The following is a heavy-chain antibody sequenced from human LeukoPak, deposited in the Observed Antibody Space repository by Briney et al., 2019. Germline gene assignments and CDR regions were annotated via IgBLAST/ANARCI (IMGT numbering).Heavy chain of an antibody. CDR3: ARGYGDYAY. J-gene: IGHJ4*02. CDR1: EVTFSSYA. D-gene: IGHD4-17*01. CDR2: IIPMFGTT. Sequence: SVKVSCKASEVTFSSYAISWVRQAPGQGLEWMGGIIPMFGTTNYAQKFQGRVTMTRDTSTSTVYMELSSLRSEDTAVYYCARGYGDYAYWGQGTLVTVSS. V-gene: IGHV1-69*05.